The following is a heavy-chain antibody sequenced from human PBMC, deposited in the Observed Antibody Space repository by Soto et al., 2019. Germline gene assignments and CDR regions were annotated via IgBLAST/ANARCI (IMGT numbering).Heavy chain of an antibody. Sequence: GESLKISCKGSGYSFTSYWIGWVRQMPGKGLEWMGIIYPGDSDTRYSPSFQGQVTISADKSISTAYLQWSSLKASDTAMYYCARSVVAATSYMDVWGKGTTVTVSS. D-gene: IGHD2-15*01. CDR2: IYPGDSDT. CDR3: ARSVVAATSYMDV. CDR1: GYSFTSYW. J-gene: IGHJ6*03. V-gene: IGHV5-51*01.